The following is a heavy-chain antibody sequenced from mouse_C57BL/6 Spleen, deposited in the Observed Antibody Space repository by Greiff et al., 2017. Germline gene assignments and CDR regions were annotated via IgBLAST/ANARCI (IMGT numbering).Heavy chain of an antibody. Sequence: EVQLQESGPGLVKPSQSLSLTCSVTGYSITSGYYWNWIRQFPGNKLEWMGYISYDGSNNYNPSLKNRISITRDTSKNQFFLKLNSVTTEDTATYYCARGWLLPTGFAYWGQGTLVTVSA. D-gene: IGHD2-3*01. V-gene: IGHV3-6*01. CDR1: GYSITSGYY. CDR3: ARGWLLPTGFAY. J-gene: IGHJ3*01. CDR2: ISYDGSN.